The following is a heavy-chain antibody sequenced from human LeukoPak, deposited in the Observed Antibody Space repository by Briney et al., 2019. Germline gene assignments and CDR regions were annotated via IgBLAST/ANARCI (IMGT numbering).Heavy chain of an antibody. V-gene: IGHV4-61*02. Sequence: SETLSLTCTVSGGSISSDNFYWSWIRQPAGKGLEWIGRIYTSGSTNYNPSLKSRVTISVDTSKNQFSLKLSSVIAADTAVYYCARAPVPTYYYDSSRYYRAFDIWGQGTVVTVSS. CDR2: IYTSGST. CDR1: GGSISSDNFY. J-gene: IGHJ3*02. CDR3: ARAPVPTYYYDSSRYYRAFDI. D-gene: IGHD3-22*01.